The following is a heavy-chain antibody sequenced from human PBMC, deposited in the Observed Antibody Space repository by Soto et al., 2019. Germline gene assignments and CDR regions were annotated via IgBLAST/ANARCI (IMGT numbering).Heavy chain of an antibody. D-gene: IGHD6-13*01. V-gene: IGHV3-23*01. CDR1: GFTFSSYA. J-gene: IGHJ3*02. Sequence: GGSLRLSCAASGFTFSSYAMSWVRQAPGKGLEWVLAISGSGGSTYYADSVKGRFTISRDNSKNTLYLQMNSLRAEDTAVYYCAKDGSSWYGRGAFDIWGQGTMVTVSS. CDR2: ISGSGGST. CDR3: AKDGSSWYGRGAFDI.